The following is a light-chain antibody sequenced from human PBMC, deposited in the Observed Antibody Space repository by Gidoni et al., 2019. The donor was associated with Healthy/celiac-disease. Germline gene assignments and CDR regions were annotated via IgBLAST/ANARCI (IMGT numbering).Light chain of an antibody. V-gene: IGKV4-1*01. CDR2: WAS. Sequence: TQAPDSCAESLGARATINCKSSQSVLYSSNNTNYLAWYQHKPGQPPQLLFYWASTRESGVPDRFSGSGSGTDFTLTICSLQAEDVAVYYCQQYYSTPLTFGGGTKVEIK. CDR3: QQYYSTPLT. CDR1: QSVLYSSNNTNY. J-gene: IGKJ4*01.